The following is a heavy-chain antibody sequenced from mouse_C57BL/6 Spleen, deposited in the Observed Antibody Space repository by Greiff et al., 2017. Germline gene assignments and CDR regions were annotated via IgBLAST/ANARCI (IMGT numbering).Heavy chain of an antibody. Sequence: EVMLVESGGGLVKPGGSLKLSCAASGFTFSSYTMSWVRQTPEKRLEWVATISGGGGNTYYPDSVKGRFTISRDNAKNTLYLQMSSLRSEDTALYYCARLSPLNPFDYWGQGTTLTVSS. CDR2: ISGGGGNT. CDR1: GFTFSSYT. V-gene: IGHV5-9*01. J-gene: IGHJ2*01. D-gene: IGHD6-1*01. CDR3: ARLSPLNPFDY.